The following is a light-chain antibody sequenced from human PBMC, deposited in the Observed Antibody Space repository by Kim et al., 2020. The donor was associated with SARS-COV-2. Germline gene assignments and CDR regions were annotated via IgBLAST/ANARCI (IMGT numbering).Light chain of an antibody. CDR2: GTS. Sequence: EIVLSQSPGTLSLSPGERATLSCRASQSVRSSYLAWYQQKPGQAPRLLIHGTSSRATGIPDRFSGSGSGTDFTLTISRLEPEDFAVYYCQQYAGSPPTFGQGTKVDIK. CDR3: QQYAGSPPT. V-gene: IGKV3-20*01. CDR1: QSVRSSY. J-gene: IGKJ1*01.